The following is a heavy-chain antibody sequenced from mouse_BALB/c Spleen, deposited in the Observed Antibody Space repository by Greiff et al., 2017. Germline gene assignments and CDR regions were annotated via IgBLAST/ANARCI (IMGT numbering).Heavy chain of an antibody. CDR1: GFTFSSYT. J-gene: IGHJ1*01. CDR2: ISNGGGST. CDR3: ARQGTGYWYFDV. D-gene: IGHD4-1*01. Sequence: EVMLVESGGGLVQPVGSLKLSCAASGFTFSSYTMSWVRQTPEKRLEWVAYISNGGGSTYYPDTVKGRFTISRDNAKNTLYLQMSSLKSEDTAMYYCARQGTGYWYFDVWGAGTTVTVSS. V-gene: IGHV5-12-2*01.